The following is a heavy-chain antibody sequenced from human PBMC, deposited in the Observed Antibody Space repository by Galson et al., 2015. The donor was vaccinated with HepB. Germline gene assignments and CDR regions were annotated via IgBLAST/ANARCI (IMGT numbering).Heavy chain of an antibody. V-gene: IGHV3-30-3*01. CDR1: GFTFSSYV. Sequence: LRLSCEASGFTFSSYVMHWVRQAPGKGLEWVAVKSNDGSNEYYADSVKGRFTISRDNSKNTLYLQMNSLRVEDTAVYYCARDLYDFWSGERKFDYWGQGTLVTVSS. D-gene: IGHD3-3*01. J-gene: IGHJ4*02. CDR2: KSNDGSNE. CDR3: ARDLYDFWSGERKFDY.